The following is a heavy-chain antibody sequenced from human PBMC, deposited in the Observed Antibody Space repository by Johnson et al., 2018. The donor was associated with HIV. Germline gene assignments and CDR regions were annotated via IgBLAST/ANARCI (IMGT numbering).Heavy chain of an antibody. V-gene: IGHV3-NL1*01. CDR3: AKGGGQQLAHAFDI. CDR2: IYSGGST. J-gene: IGHJ3*02. CDR1: GFTFSSYG. D-gene: IGHD6-13*01. Sequence: QMLLVESGGGVVQPGRSLRLSCAASGFTFSSYGMHWVRQAPGKGLEWVSVIYSGGSTYYADSVKGRFTISRDNAKNSLYLQMNSLRAEDTALYYCAKGGGQQLAHAFDIWGQGTMVTVSS.